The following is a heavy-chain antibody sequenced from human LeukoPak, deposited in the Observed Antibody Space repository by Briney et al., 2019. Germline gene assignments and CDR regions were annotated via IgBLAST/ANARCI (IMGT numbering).Heavy chain of an antibody. V-gene: IGHV3-30*18. J-gene: IGHJ6*02. D-gene: IGHD3-3*02. Sequence: GRSLRLSCAASGFTFSSYGMHWVRQAPGKGLEWVAVMSYDGSNKYYADSVKGRFTISRDNSKNTLYLQMNSLRAEDTAVYYCAKEAHFWSGYYPYGMDVWGQGTTVTVSS. CDR2: MSYDGSNK. CDR3: AKEAHFWSGYYPYGMDV. CDR1: GFTFSSYG.